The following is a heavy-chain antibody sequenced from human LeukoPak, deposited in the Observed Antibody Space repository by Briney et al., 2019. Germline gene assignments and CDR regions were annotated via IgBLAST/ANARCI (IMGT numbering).Heavy chain of an antibody. CDR3: ARGQRVAAAGPYYYYGMDV. D-gene: IGHD6-13*01. Sequence: PSETLSLTCAVYGGSFSGYYWSWIRQPPGKGLEWIGEINHSGSTNYNPSLKSRVTISVDTSKNQFSLKLSSVTAADTAVYYCARGQRVAAAGPYYYYGMDVWGQGTTVTVSS. CDR2: INHSGST. J-gene: IGHJ6*02. V-gene: IGHV4-34*01. CDR1: GGSFSGYY.